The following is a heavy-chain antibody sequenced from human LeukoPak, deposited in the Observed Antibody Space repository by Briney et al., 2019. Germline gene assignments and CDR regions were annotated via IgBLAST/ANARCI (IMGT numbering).Heavy chain of an antibody. V-gene: IGHV4-59*01. D-gene: IGHD3-22*01. Sequence: PSETLSLTCTVSGGSISSYYWSWIRQPPGKGLEWIGYIHYSGSTNYNPSLKSRVTISVDTSKNQFSLKLSSVTAADTAVYYCAREWMTYYYDSSGYSPCDYWGQGTLVTVSS. CDR3: AREWMTYYYDSSGYSPCDY. CDR2: IHYSGST. J-gene: IGHJ4*02. CDR1: GGSISSYY.